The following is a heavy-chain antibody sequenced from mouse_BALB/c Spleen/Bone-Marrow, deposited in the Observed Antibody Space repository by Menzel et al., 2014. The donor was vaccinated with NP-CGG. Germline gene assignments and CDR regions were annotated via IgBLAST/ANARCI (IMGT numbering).Heavy chain of an antibody. Sequence: VQLKESGGGLVQPAGSLKLSCAASGFDFSRYWMSWVRQAPGKGLEWIGEINPDSSTINYTPSLKDKFIISRDNAKNPLYLQMSKVRSEDTALYYCARLNYYGNLFVWGAGTTVTVSS. J-gene: IGHJ1*01. D-gene: IGHD1-1*01. V-gene: IGHV4-1*02. CDR2: INPDSSTI. CDR3: ARLNYYGNLFV. CDR1: GFDFSRYW.